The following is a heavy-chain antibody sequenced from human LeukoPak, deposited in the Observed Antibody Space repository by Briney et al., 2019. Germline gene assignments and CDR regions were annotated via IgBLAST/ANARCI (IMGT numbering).Heavy chain of an antibody. CDR2: INANSGGS. J-gene: IGHJ4*02. CDR3: AGDGYNSRRFFDY. CDR1: GYTFNAYN. Sequence: ASVKLSCKTAGYTFNAYNMHWVRQAPGQGLELMGWINANSGGSNYAQKFQGRVTMTSDTSINTAYMDLSRLISDDTAVYYCAGDGYNSRRFFDYWGQGTLVTVSS. D-gene: IGHD5-24*01. V-gene: IGHV1-2*02.